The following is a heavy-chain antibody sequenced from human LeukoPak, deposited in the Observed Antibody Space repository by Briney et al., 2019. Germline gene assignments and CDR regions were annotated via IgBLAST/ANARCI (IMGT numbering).Heavy chain of an antibody. J-gene: IGHJ4*02. Sequence: GGSLRLSCAASGFPFSDYWMSWVRQVPGKGLEWVANIKKDESEKYYVDSVKGRFTISRDNAKNSLFLQMNSLRAEDTAVYYCVRGGAISGQYKYWGQGTLVTVSS. D-gene: IGHD3-3*01. CDR2: IKKDESEK. V-gene: IGHV3-7*01. CDR3: VRGGAISGQYKY. CDR1: GFPFSDYW.